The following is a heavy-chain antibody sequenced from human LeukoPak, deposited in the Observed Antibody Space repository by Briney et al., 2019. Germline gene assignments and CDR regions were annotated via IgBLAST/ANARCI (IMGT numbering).Heavy chain of an antibody. CDR2: IYSGGST. J-gene: IGHJ4*02. D-gene: IGHD3-22*01. CDR3: AKSSYYDSSGYYREYYFDY. CDR1: GFTVSSNY. V-gene: IGHV3-53*01. Sequence: GGSLRLSCAASGFTVSSNYMSWVRQAPGKGLEWVSVIYSGGSTYYADSVKGRFTISRDNSKNTLYLQMNSLRAEDTAVYYCAKSSYYDSSGYYREYYFDYWGQGTLVTVSS.